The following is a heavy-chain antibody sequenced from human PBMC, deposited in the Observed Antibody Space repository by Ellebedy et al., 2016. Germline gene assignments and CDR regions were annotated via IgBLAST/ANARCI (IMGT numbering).Heavy chain of an antibody. V-gene: IGHV3-30*18. CDR1: GFTFSTYG. CDR2: ISYDGSDK. D-gene: IGHD2-2*01. CDR3: AKDCSRSSCYCDT. J-gene: IGHJ5*02. Sequence: GGSLRLXXAASGFTFSTYGMHWVRQAPGKGLEWVAVISYDGSDKYYADSVKGRFTISRDNSKNTLYLQMNSLRAEDTAVYYCAKDCSRSSCYCDTWGQGTLVTVSS.